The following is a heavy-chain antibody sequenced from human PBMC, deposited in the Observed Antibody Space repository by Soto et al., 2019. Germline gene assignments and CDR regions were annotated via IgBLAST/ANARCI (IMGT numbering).Heavy chain of an antibody. CDR3: ARDRDYVWGSYRSGDY. D-gene: IGHD3-16*02. CDR1: GCTLNSND. Sequence: GGSLRLSCAVSGCTLNSNDMTWVRQAPGKGLEWVSTISSSGAFTYHADSVKGRFNIHRDNSKNRLYLQMNSLRADDTAVYYCARDRDYVWGSYRSGDYWGQGTLVTVSS. CDR2: ISSSGAFT. V-gene: IGHV3-23*01. J-gene: IGHJ4*02.